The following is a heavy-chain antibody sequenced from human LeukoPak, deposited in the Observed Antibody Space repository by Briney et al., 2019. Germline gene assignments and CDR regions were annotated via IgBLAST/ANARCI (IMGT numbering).Heavy chain of an antibody. CDR1: GYTFTSYA. CDR2: INAGNGNT. Sequence: ASVKVSCKASGYTFTSYAMHWVRQAPGQRLEWMGWINAGNGNTKYPQKFQGRVTITRDTSASTAYMELSSLRSEDTAVYYCARDLVFDIVVVTAPGDYWGQGTLVTVSS. CDR3: ARDLVFDIVVVTAPGDY. J-gene: IGHJ4*02. V-gene: IGHV1-3*01. D-gene: IGHD2-21*02.